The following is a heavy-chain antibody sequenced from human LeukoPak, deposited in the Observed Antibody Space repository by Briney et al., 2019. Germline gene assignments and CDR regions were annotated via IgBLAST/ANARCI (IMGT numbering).Heavy chain of an antibody. Sequence: SETLSLTCTVSGGSISSYYWSWIRQPAGKGLEWIGRIYTSGSTNYNPSLKSRVTMSVDTSENQFSLKLSSVTAADTAVYYCARDRAGDGPLYYFDYWGQGTLVTVSS. D-gene: IGHD7-27*01. CDR2: IYTSGST. CDR3: ARDRAGDGPLYYFDY. CDR1: GGSISSYY. J-gene: IGHJ4*02. V-gene: IGHV4-4*07.